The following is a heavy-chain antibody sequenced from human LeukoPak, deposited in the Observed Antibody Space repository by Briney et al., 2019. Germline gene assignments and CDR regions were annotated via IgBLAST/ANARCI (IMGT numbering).Heavy chain of an antibody. CDR3: ARGQRELF. Sequence: PGGSLRLSCAASGFTFSSYSMNWVRQAPGKGLAWVSAISTSSRHIYYAASVKGRFTVSRDNAKNSLYLQMNSLRPEDTAVYYCARGQRELFWGQGTLVTVSS. V-gene: IGHV3-21*01. D-gene: IGHD1-7*01. CDR2: ISTSSRHI. CDR1: GFTFSSYS. J-gene: IGHJ4*02.